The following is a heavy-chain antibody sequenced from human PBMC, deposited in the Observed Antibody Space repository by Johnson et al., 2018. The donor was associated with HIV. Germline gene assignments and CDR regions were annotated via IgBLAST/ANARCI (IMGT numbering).Heavy chain of an antibody. D-gene: IGHD1-26*01. CDR3: VAATGANGLDI. CDR1: GFSSRSYD. V-gene: IGHV3-13*01. J-gene: IGHJ3*02. Sequence: VQLVESGGGLVQPGGSLRLSCAASGFSSRSYDMHWVRQRTGKGLEWVSGIGTAGDTYYPASVKGRFTISRVNAKNSLYLQMNSLRAGDTAVYDCVAATGANGLDIWGQGTKVTVSS. CDR2: IGTAGDT.